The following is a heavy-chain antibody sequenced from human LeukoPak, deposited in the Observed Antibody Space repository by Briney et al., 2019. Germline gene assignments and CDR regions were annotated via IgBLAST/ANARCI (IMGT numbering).Heavy chain of an antibody. V-gene: IGHV3-30*02. D-gene: IGHD3-22*01. CDR3: AKDGGYYDSSGYYYNWFDP. CDR1: GFTFSSYG. Sequence: PGGSLRLSCAASGFTFSSYGMHWVRQAPGKGLEWVAFIRYDGSNKYYADSVKGRFTISRDNSKNTLYLQMNSLRAEDTAVYYCAKDGGYYDSSGYYYNWFDPWGQGTLVTASS. CDR2: IRYDGSNK. J-gene: IGHJ5*02.